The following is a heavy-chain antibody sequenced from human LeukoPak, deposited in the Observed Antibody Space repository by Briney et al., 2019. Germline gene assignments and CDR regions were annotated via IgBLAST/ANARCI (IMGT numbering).Heavy chain of an antibody. V-gene: IGHV4-4*02. CDR1: GGSISSSNW. D-gene: IGHD3-10*01. Sequence: KPSETLSLTCTVSGGSISSSNWWGWVRQPPGKGLECIGEIHHRGTTNYNPSLKSRVTISVDKSKNEFSLKLNSVTAADTAVYYCARDLDYCFDYWGQGTLVTVSS. J-gene: IGHJ4*02. CDR2: IHHRGTT. CDR3: ARDLDYCFDY.